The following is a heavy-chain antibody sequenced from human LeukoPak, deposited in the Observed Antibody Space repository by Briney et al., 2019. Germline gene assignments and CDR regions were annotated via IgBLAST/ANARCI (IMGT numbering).Heavy chain of an antibody. CDR2: IYYSGST. J-gene: IGHJ5*02. V-gene: IGHV4-39*07. CDR1: GRPLSSSSYY. D-gene: IGHD2-2*01. CDR3: AREGIVVVPAAILYNWFDP. Sequence: SETVSLPCTFSGRPLSSSSYYWGWLRQPPGKGLEWVGSIYYSGSTYYNPSLKSRVTISVDTSKNQFSLKLSSVTAADTAVYYCAREGIVVVPAAILYNWFDPWGQGTLVTVSS.